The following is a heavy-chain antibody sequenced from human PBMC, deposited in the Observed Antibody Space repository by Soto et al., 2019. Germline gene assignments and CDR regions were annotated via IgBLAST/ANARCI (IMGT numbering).Heavy chain of an antibody. CDR2: ISSSSSYI. J-gene: IGHJ6*02. V-gene: IGHV3-21*01. D-gene: IGHD3-22*01. CDR1: GFTFSSYS. CDR3: ARDAVSGYYRHYYYGMDV. Sequence: EVQLVESGGGLVKPGGSLRLSCAASGFTFSSYSMNWVRQAPGKGLEWVSSISSSSSYIYYADSVKGRFTISRDNAKNSLYLQMNSLRAEDTAVYYCARDAVSGYYRHYYYGMDVWGQGTTVTVSS.